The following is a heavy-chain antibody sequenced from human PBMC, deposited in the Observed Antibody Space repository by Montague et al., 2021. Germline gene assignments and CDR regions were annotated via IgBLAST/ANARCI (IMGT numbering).Heavy chain of an antibody. CDR3: AKDRYGSGVYGMDV. CDR2: IRWDGDTT. Sequence: SLRLSCAASGFTFKEYMMHWVRQAPGKGLVWVSLIRWDGDTTDYADSVKGRFTISRDNSKNSVYLQMNSLRTEDTALYYCAKDRYGSGVYGMDVWGQGTTVTVSS. CDR1: GFTFKEYM. J-gene: IGHJ6*02. V-gene: IGHV3-43*01. D-gene: IGHD3-10*01.